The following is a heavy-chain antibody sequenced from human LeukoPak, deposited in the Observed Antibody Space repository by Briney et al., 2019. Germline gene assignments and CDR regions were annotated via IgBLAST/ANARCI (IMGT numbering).Heavy chain of an antibody. CDR2: IYYSGST. V-gene: IGHV4-59*01. Sequence: SETLSLTCTVSGGSSSSYYWSWIRQPPGKGLEWIGYIYYSGSTNYNPSLKNRVTISVDTSKTQFSLKLSSVTAADTAVYYCARFSLTYFDYWGQGTLVTVSS. CDR3: ARFSLTYFDY. CDR1: GGSSSSYY. D-gene: IGHD3-9*01. J-gene: IGHJ4*02.